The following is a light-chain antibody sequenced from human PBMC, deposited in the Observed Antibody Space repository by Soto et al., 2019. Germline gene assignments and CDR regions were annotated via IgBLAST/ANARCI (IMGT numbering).Light chain of an antibody. J-gene: IGKJ2*02. Sequence: AIQMTQSPSSLSASVGDRVTITCRASQGIRNELGWYQQKPGKAPKLLIYAASTLKSGVPSRFSGSGSGTDFTLTISALQPEDFGTYYCLQDNAYPRTFSQGTRLEIK. CDR2: AAS. V-gene: IGKV1-6*01. CDR1: QGIRNE. CDR3: LQDNAYPRT.